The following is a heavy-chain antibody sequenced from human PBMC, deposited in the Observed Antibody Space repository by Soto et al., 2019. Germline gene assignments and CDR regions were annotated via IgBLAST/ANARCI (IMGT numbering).Heavy chain of an antibody. Sequence: GGSLRLSCAASGCPFSEYAMSWVRQAPGKGLELVSSFSTSGDPTSYADSVRGRFTISRDISKSTLYLQMTSLRADDTAIYYCAKDGVRWGRHDYSDCWGLGTLVTVSS. V-gene: IGHV3-23*01. D-gene: IGHD3-16*01. CDR2: FSTSGDPT. CDR1: GCPFSEYA. J-gene: IGHJ4*02. CDR3: AKDGVRWGRHDYSDC.